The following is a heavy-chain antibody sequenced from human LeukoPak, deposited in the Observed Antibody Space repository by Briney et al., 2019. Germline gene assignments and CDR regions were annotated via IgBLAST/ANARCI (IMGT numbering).Heavy chain of an antibody. Sequence: SETLSLTCTVSGGSVSSGSYYWSWIRQPPGKGLEWIGYIYYSGSTYYNPSLKSRVTISVDTSKNQFSLKLSSVTAADTAVYYCARDRYSYGLDYWGQGTLVTVSS. V-gene: IGHV4-31*03. CDR3: ARDRYSYGLDY. D-gene: IGHD5-18*01. CDR2: IYYSGST. J-gene: IGHJ4*02. CDR1: GGSVSSGSYY.